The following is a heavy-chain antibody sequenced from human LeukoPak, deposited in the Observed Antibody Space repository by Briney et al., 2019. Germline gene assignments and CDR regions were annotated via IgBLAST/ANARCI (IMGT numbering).Heavy chain of an antibody. V-gene: IGHV3-23*01. D-gene: IGHD3-16*01. CDR1: GFIFSTYA. J-gene: IGHJ4*02. CDR3: AKALGGYHFDY. Sequence: GGSLRLSCAPSGFIFSTYALSWVRQAPGKGLEWASSISGSGGSTYHADSVKGRFTISRDNSKNTLFLHMNSLRAEDTAVYYCAKALGGYHFDYWGQGTLVTVSS. CDR2: ISGSGGST.